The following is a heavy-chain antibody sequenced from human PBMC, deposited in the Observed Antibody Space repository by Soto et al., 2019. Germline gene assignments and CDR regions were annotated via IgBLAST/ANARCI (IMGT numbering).Heavy chain of an antibody. CDR3: ARSPASSGWYDY. D-gene: IGHD6-19*01. Sequence: GASVKVSCKASGYTLTGYYMHWVRQAPGQGLEWMGWINPNSGGTNYAQKFQGWVTMTRDTSISTAYMELSRLRSDDTAVYYCARSPASSGWYDYWGQGTLVTVSS. V-gene: IGHV1-2*04. CDR1: GYTLTGYY. CDR2: INPNSGGT. J-gene: IGHJ4*02.